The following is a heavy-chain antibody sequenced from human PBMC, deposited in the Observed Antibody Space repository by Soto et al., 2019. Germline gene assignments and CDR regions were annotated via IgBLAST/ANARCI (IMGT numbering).Heavy chain of an antibody. J-gene: IGHJ4*02. CDR1: GFTFSSYS. D-gene: IGHD3-22*01. V-gene: IGHV3-21*01. CDR2: ISSSSSYI. Sequence: GGSLRLSCAASGFTFSSYSMNWVRQAPGKGLEWVSSISSSSSYIYYADSVKGRFTISRDNAKNSLYLQMNSLRAEDTAVYYCARVALYYYDSSGYLDYWGQGTLVTVSS. CDR3: ARVALYYYDSSGYLDY.